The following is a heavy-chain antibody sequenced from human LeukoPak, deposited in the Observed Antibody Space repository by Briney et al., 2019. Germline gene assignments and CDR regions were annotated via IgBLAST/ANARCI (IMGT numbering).Heavy chain of an antibody. CDR3: ARQRGSGCLDY. J-gene: IGHJ4*02. Sequence: GGSLRLSCAASRFTLSNYWMSWVRQAPGKGLEWVANIKQDGSETYYVDSVKGRFTISRDNAKNSLSLQMNSLRAEDTAVYYCARQRGSGCLDYWGQGALVTASS. CDR2: IKQDGSET. CDR1: RFTLSNYW. D-gene: IGHD6-19*01. V-gene: IGHV3-7*01.